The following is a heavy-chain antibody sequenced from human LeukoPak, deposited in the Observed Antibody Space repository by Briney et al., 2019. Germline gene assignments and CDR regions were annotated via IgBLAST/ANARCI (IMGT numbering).Heavy chain of an antibody. Sequence: GGSLRLSCAASGFIFSSYAMSWVRQAPGKGLEWVGRIKSKTDGGTTDYAAPVKGRFTVSRDDSKKMLYLQMNSLKTEDTGVYYCTSSSSDWGQGTLVTVSS. CDR2: IKSKTDGGTT. J-gene: IGHJ4*02. CDR3: TSSSSD. V-gene: IGHV3-15*01. D-gene: IGHD6-19*01. CDR1: GFIFSSYA.